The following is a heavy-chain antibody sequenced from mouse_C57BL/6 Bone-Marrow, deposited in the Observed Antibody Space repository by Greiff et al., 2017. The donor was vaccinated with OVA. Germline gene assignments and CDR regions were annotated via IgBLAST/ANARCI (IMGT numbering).Heavy chain of an antibody. Sequence: LVESGGGLVKPGGSLKLSCAASGFTFSSSTMSWVRQTPEKRLEWVATISGGGGNTYYPDSVKGRFTISRDNAKNTLYLQMSSLRSEDTALYYCARQGYYYGMAYWGQGTLVTVSA. V-gene: IGHV5-9*01. CDR1: GFTFSSST. CDR3: ARQGYYYGMAY. J-gene: IGHJ3*01. CDR2: ISGGGGNT. D-gene: IGHD1-1*01.